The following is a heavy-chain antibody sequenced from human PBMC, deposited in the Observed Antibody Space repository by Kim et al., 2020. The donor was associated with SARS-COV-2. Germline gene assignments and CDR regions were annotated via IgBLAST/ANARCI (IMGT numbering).Heavy chain of an antibody. D-gene: IGHD3-9*01. CDR2: IDPSDSYT. CDR1: GYSFTSYW. CDR3: ARLGYDILTGDWFDP. V-gene: IGHV5-10-1*01. J-gene: IGHJ5*02. Sequence: GESLKISCKGSGYSFTSYWISWVRQMPGKGLEWMGRIDPSDSYTNYSPSFQGHVTISADKSISTAYLQWSSLKASDTAMYYCARLGYDILTGDWFDPWGQGTLVTVSS.